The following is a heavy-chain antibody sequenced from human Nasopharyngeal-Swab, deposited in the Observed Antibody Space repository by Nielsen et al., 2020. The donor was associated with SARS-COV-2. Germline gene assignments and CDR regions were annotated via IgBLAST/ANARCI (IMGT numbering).Heavy chain of an antibody. CDR1: GYSFTSYW. V-gene: IGHV5-10-1*01. J-gene: IGHJ6*02. CDR2: INPSDSYT. CDR3: AASRGPGSYYYGSGDQSMDV. Sequence: KVSCKGSGYSFTSYWINWVRQMPGKGLEWMGRINPSDSYTNYSPSFQGHVTISADKSISTAYLQWSSLKASDTAMYYCAASRGPGSYYYGSGDQSMDVWGQGTTVTVSS. D-gene: IGHD3-10*01.